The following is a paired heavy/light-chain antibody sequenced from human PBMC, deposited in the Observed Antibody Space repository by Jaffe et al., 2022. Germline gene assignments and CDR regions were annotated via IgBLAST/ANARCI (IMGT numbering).Light chain of an antibody. J-gene: IGLJ2*01. Sequence: SYELTQPPSVSVSPGQTASITCSGDKLGAKYAYWYLQKPGQSPVLVIYQDNQRPSGIPERFSGSNSGNTATLTISGTQAMDEADYYCQAWDSSTVVFGGGTKLTVL. CDR1: KLGAKY. CDR2: QDN. CDR3: QAWDSSTVV. V-gene: IGLV3-1*01.
Heavy chain of an antibody. V-gene: IGHV4-61*02. CDR3: ARAVGGMRNNYYYYYMDV. CDR2: IYSRGSI. CDR1: GASISSGVYY. Sequence: QVQLQESGPGLVKPSQTLSLTCTVSGASISSGVYYWSWIRQPAGKGLEWIGRIYSRGSINYNPSLKSRVTISVDTSKDQFSLKLSSVTAADTAVYYCARAVGGMRNNYYYYYMDVWGKGTTVTVSS. J-gene: IGHJ6*03. D-gene: IGHD2-15*01.